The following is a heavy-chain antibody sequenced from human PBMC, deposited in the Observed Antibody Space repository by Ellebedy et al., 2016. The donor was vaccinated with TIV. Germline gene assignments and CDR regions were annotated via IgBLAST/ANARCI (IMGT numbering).Heavy chain of an antibody. D-gene: IGHD6-6*01. CDR2: ISGSGGST. Sequence: PGGSLRLSCAASGFTFSNYAMSWVRQAPGKGLEWVSGISGSGGSTYYADSVKGRFTVSRDNSQNTLFLQMNSLRAEDTAVYYCAKGTSGKGSSCFDYWGQGTLVTVSS. CDR1: GFTFSNYA. J-gene: IGHJ4*02. V-gene: IGHV3-23*01. CDR3: AKGTSGKGSSCFDY.